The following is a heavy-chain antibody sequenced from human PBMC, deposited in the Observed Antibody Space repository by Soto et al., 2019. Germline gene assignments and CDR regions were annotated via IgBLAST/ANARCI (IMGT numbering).Heavy chain of an antibody. CDR1: GYTFTSYG. J-gene: IGHJ6*02. CDR2: ISAYNGNT. D-gene: IGHD2-2*01. CDR3: ARVPAAMEEDYYYYYGMDV. V-gene: IGHV1-18*01. Sequence: GASVKVSCKASGYTFTSYGISWVRQAPGQGLEWMGWISAYNGNTNYAQKLQGRVTMTTDTSTSTAYMELRSLRSDDTAVYYCARVPAAMEEDYYYYYGMDVWGQGTTVTVSS.